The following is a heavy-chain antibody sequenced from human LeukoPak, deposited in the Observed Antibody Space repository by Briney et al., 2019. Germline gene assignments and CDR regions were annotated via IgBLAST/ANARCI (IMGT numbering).Heavy chain of an antibody. Sequence: SETLSLTCTVSGGSISSGGYYWSWIRQHPGKGLEWIGYIYYSGSTYYNPSLKSRVTISVDTSKNQFSLKLSSVTAADMAVYYCARVEMATMELDYWGQGTLVTVSS. CDR3: ARVEMATMELDY. CDR1: GGSISSGGYY. CDR2: IYYSGST. V-gene: IGHV4-31*03. J-gene: IGHJ4*02. D-gene: IGHD5-24*01.